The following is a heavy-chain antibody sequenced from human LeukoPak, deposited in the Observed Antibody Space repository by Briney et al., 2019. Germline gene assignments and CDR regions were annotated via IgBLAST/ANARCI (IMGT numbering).Heavy chain of an antibody. J-gene: IGHJ4*02. CDR2: INSGSTSV. CDR1: GFTFSSYG. D-gene: IGHD2-15*01. Sequence: PGGSLRLSCAASGFTFSSYGMNWVRQAPGKGLEWISDINSGSTSVYYADSMKGRFTTSRDNAKKSLYLQMNSLRAEDTAVYYCARKGAPDTHFDYWGQGTLVTVSS. CDR3: ARKGAPDTHFDY. V-gene: IGHV3-48*01.